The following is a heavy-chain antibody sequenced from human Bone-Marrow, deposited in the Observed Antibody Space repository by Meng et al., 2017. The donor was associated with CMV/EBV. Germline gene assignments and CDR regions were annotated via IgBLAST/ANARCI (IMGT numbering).Heavy chain of an antibody. Sequence: GESLKISCAASGFTSSSYAMSWVRQAPGKGLEWVSVIYSGGSSTSYADSVKGRFTISRDNSENTLYLQMNSLRAEDTAVYYCVRGVTYFDYWGQGTLVTVSS. D-gene: IGHD3-10*01. V-gene: IGHV3-23*03. J-gene: IGHJ4*02. CDR3: VRGVTYFDY. CDR1: GFTSSSYA. CDR2: IYSGGSST.